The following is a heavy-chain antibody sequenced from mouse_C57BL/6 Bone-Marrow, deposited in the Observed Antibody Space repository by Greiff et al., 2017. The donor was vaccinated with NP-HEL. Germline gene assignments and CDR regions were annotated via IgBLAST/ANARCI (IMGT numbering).Heavy chain of an antibody. CDR3: ARDPHGYYYFNH. CDR2: ISDGGSYT. V-gene: IGHV5-4*03. D-gene: IGHD2-3*01. CDR1: GFTFSSYA. J-gene: IGHJ2*01. Sequence: EVMLVESGGGLVKPGGSLKLSCAASGFTFSSYAMSWVRQTPEKRLEWVATISDGGSYTYYPDNVKGRFTISRDNAKNNLYLQMSHLKSEDTAMSYCARDPHGYYYFNHWGQGTTLTVSS.